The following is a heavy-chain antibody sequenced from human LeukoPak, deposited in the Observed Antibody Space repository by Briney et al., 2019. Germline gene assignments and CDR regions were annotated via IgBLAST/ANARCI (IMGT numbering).Heavy chain of an antibody. CDR2: MNPNSGNT. J-gene: IGHJ5*02. Sequence: GASVKVSCKASGYTFTSYDINWVRQATGQGLEWMGWMNPNSGNTGYAQKFQGRVTITRNTSISTAYMELSSLRSEDTAVYYCARGDRDYDILTGYSKSWFDPWGQGTQVTVSS. CDR3: ARGDRDYDILTGYSKSWFDP. CDR1: GYTFTSYD. V-gene: IGHV1-8*03. D-gene: IGHD3-9*01.